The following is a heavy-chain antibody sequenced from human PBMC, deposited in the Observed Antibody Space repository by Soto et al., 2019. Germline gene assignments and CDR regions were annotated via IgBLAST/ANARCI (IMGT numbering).Heavy chain of an antibody. CDR2: VGASATSR. V-gene: IGHV3-48*02. J-gene: IGHJ2*01. D-gene: IGHD3-22*01. CDR3: ARAIILGGSSGWSFNY. CDR1: GVIFSNYG. Sequence: EVQLVESGGGLVQPGGSLRLSCAASGVIFSNYGMHWVGQAPGTGLGWISYVGASATSRYYADSVKGRITISRDNGKNSLYRQMTRLRDDDTAVYDCARAIILGGSSGWSFNYWDRGNLVSFSS.